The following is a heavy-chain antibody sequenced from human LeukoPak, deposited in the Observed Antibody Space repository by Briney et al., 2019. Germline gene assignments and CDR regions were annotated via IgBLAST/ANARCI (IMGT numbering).Heavy chain of an antibody. D-gene: IGHD2-21*02. V-gene: IGHV3-30*02. CDR3: AKVGDGDCERGDY. CDR1: GFTFSSYG. Sequence: GGSLRLSCAASGFTFSSYGMHWVRQAPGKGLEWVAFIRYDGSNKYYADSVKGRFTISRDNSKNTLYLQMNSLRAEDTAVYYCAKVGDGDCERGDYWGQGTLVTVSS. CDR2: IRYDGSNK. J-gene: IGHJ4*02.